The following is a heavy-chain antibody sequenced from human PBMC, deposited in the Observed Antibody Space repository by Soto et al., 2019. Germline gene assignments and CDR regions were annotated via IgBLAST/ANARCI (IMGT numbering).Heavy chain of an antibody. D-gene: IGHD2-2*01. J-gene: IGHJ6*03. CDR2: INHSGST. CDR3: ARATGRYCSSTSCPVPYYYYMDV. V-gene: IGHV4-34*01. CDR1: GGSFSGYY. Sequence: SETLSLTCAVYGGSFSGYYWSWIRQPPGKGLEWIGEINHSGSTNYNRSLKSRVTISVDTSKNQYSLKLSSMTAADTAVYYCARATGRYCSSTSCPVPYYYYMDVWGKGTMVTVSS.